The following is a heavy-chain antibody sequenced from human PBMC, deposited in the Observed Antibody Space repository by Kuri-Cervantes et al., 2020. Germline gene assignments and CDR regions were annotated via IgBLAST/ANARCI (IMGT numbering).Heavy chain of an antibody. Sequence: GGSLRLSCEASGFTFSSYAMSWVRQAPGKGLEWVAVISYNGSNKYYADSVKGRFTISRDNAKISLYLQMNNLRAEDTAVYYCARDRGYSTFDYWGQGILVTVSS. CDR3: ARDRGYSTFDY. D-gene: IGHD5-18*01. CDR1: GFTFSSYA. V-gene: IGHV3-30-3*01. CDR2: ISYNGSNK. J-gene: IGHJ4*02.